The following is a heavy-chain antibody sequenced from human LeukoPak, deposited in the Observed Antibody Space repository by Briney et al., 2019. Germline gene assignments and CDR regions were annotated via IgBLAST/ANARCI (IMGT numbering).Heavy chain of an antibody. J-gene: IGHJ4*02. CDR2: VYYSGST. CDR3: ARHGNWEPFDY. V-gene: IGHV4-39*01. Sequence: SETLSLTCVLSGASIRSSDYYWAWIRQPPGKGLEWIGTVYYSGSTYYNPSLKSRLTISVDTSNNSISLKVTCLTAADTAVYYCARHGNWEPFDYWGQGSLVTVSS. D-gene: IGHD1-1*01. CDR1: GASIRSSDYY.